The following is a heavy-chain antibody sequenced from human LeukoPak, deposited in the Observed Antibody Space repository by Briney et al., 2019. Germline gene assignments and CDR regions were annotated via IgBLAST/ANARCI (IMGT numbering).Heavy chain of an antibody. CDR3: ARSRVVVGANWFDP. D-gene: IGHD2-2*01. J-gene: IGHJ5*02. CDR2: IYTSGST. CDR1: GGSISSGGYY. V-gene: IGHV4-61*02. Sequence: SQTLSLTCAVSGGSISSGGYYWSWIRQPAGKGLEWIGRIYTSGSTNYNPSLKSRVTMSVDTSKNQFSLKLSSVTAADTAVYYCARSRVVVGANWFDPWGQGTLVTVSS.